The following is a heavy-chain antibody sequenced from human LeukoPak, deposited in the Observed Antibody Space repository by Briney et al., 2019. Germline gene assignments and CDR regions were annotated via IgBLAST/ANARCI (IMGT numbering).Heavy chain of an antibody. J-gene: IGHJ4*02. CDR1: GFTFSSYW. CDR2: IKQDASER. Sequence: GGSLTLSCAASGFTFSSYWMTWVRQATGKGLEWVANIKQDASERYYVDSVKGRFTISRDNAKNSLYLQMNSLRAEDTAVYYCATPTAGTWHFDYWGQGTLVTVSS. CDR3: ATPTAGTWHFDY. V-gene: IGHV3-7*01. D-gene: IGHD1-1*01.